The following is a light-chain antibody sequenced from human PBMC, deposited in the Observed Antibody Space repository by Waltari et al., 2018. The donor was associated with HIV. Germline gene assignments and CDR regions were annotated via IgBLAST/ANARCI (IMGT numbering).Light chain of an antibody. V-gene: IGLV1-51*02. CDR2: EDD. CDR1: TSNIGDNF. CDR3: GTWDTSLSAVV. Sequence: QSVLTQPPSVSAAPGQKVSISCSGSTSNIGDNFLSCFQQFPGTAPKLLSYEDDKRPSGIPDRFTGFKSGTSATLVITGLQTGDEAVYYCGTWDTSLSAVVFGGGTNLTVL. J-gene: IGLJ3*02.